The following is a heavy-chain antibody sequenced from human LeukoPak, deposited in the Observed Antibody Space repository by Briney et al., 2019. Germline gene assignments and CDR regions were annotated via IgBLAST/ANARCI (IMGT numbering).Heavy chain of an antibody. Sequence: SETLSLTCAVYGGSFSGYYWSWIRQPPGKGLEWIGEINHSGSTNYNPSLKSRVTISVDTSKNQFSLKLSSVTAADTAVYHCARAGKGVVVPAARNYGMDVWGKGTTVTVSS. CDR1: GGSFSGYY. D-gene: IGHD2-2*01. CDR3: ARAGKGVVVPAARNYGMDV. CDR2: INHSGST. J-gene: IGHJ6*04. V-gene: IGHV4-34*01.